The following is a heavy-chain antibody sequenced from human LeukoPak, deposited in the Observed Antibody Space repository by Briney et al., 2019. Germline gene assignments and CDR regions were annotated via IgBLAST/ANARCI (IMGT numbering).Heavy chain of an antibody. D-gene: IGHD5-12*01. CDR3: ARGGGYASPIGY. J-gene: IGHJ4*02. Sequence: SETLSLTCAVYGGSFSGYYWSWIRQPPGKGLEWIGEINHSGSTNYNPSLKSRVTISVDTSKDQFSLKLSSVTAADTAVYYCARGGGYASPIGYWGQGALVTVSS. V-gene: IGHV4-34*01. CDR2: INHSGST. CDR1: GGSFSGYY.